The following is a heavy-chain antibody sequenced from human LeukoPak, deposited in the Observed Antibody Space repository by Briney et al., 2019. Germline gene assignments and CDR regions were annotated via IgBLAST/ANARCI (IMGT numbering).Heavy chain of an antibody. D-gene: IGHD3-3*01. Sequence: ASVKVSCKASGYTFTSYGISWVRQAPGQGPEWMGWISAYNGNTNYAQKLQGRVTMTTDTSTSTAYMELRSLRSDDTAVYYCARGASITIFGVVTNYNWFDPWGQGTLVTVSS. CDR2: ISAYNGNT. J-gene: IGHJ5*02. V-gene: IGHV1-18*01. CDR3: ARGASITIFGVVTNYNWFDP. CDR1: GYTFTSYG.